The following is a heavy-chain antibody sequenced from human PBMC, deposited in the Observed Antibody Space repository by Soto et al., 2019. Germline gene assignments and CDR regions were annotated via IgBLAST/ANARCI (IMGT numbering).Heavy chain of an antibody. V-gene: IGHV3-33*01. CDR1: EFSFSQYT. Sequence: QVQLEESGGGVVQPGWSLRLPWGASEFSFSQYTMNWVPKAQGKGREWVEVIGKDGSNKEYGDSVKGRFTISRDDSKNTVFLQMNRLTVDDTAVYFCAREDEHSGKPGVADFWGQGAVVTVSA. J-gene: IGHJ4*02. CDR3: AREDEHSGKPGVADF. CDR2: IGKDGSNK. D-gene: IGHD1-26*01.